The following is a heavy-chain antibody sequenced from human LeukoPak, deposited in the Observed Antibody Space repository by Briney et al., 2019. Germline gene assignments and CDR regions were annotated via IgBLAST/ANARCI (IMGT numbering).Heavy chain of an antibody. J-gene: IGHJ4*02. CDR3: ARGWGYFDY. Sequence: SETLSLTCTVSGGSISNYYWSWTRQPPGKGLEWIGYIFYTGTTNYNFSLKSRLTISVDTSKNQFSLRLTSVTAADTAVYYCARGWGYFDYWGQGTLVTVSS. D-gene: IGHD6-19*01. CDR2: IFYTGTT. V-gene: IGHV4-59*01. CDR1: GGSISNYY.